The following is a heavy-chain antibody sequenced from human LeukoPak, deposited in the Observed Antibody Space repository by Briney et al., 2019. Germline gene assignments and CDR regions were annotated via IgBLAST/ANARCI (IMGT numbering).Heavy chain of an antibody. CDR1: GGSISSGSYY. V-gene: IGHV4-61*02. Sequence: SETLSLTCTVSGGSISSGSYYWSWIRQPAGKGLEWIGRIYTSGSTNYNPSLKSRVTISVDTSKNQFSLKLSSVTAADTAVYYCARLAAAGTNWGQGTLVTVSS. CDR3: ARLAAAGTN. D-gene: IGHD6-13*01. CDR2: IYTSGST. J-gene: IGHJ4*02.